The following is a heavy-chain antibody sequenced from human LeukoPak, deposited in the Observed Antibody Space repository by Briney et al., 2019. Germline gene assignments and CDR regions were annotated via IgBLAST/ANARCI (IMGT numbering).Heavy chain of an antibody. CDR1: GGSISSYY. CDR2: IYTSGST. J-gene: IGHJ6*03. CDR3: ARDARYCSGGSCYSGYYYYYYMDV. D-gene: IGHD2-15*01. Sequence: SETLSLTYTVSGGSISSYYWSWIRQPAGKGLEWLGRIYTSGSTNYNPSLKSRVTISVDKSKNQFSLKLSSVTAADTAVYYCARDARYCSGGSCYSGYYYYYYMDVWGKGTTVTVSS. V-gene: IGHV4-4*07.